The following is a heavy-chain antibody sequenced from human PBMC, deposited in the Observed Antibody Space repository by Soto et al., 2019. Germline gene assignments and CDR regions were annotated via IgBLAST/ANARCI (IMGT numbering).Heavy chain of an antibody. J-gene: IGHJ4*02. CDR1: GYTFTSYY. D-gene: IGHD3-22*01. CDR2: INPSGGST. Sequence: QVQLVQSGAEVKKPGASVKVSCKASGYTFTSYYMHWVRQAPGQGLEWMGIINPSGGSTSYAQKFQGRVTMTRDTSTSTVYMELSSLRSEDTAVYYCARTSVPYDSSGYFGYWGQGTLVTVSS. V-gene: IGHV1-46*01. CDR3: ARTSVPYDSSGYFGY.